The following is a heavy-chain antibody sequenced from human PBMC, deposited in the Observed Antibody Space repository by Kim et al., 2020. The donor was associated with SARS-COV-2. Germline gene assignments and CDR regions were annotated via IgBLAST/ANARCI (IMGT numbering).Heavy chain of an antibody. CDR3: ARTCNSISCSFYYGMDV. Sequence: LKSRVTISVDTSENQFSLRLSSVTAADTAVYYCARTCNSISCSFYYGMDVWGQGTTVTVSS. V-gene: IGHV4-31*02. D-gene: IGHD2-2*01. J-gene: IGHJ6*02.